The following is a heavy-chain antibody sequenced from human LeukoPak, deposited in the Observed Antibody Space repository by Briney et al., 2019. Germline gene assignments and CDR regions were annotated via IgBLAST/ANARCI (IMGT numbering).Heavy chain of an antibody. J-gene: IGHJ6*03. D-gene: IGHD2-15*01. CDR1: GYTFTSYA. Sequence: ASVKVSCKTSGYTFTSYAINWVRQAPGQGLEWMGWRSAYNGNTNYAQKLQGRVTMTTDTSTSTAYMELRSLRSDDTAVYYCARVVAYYMDVWGKGTTVTISS. CDR2: RSAYNGNT. CDR3: ARVVAYYMDV. V-gene: IGHV1-18*01.